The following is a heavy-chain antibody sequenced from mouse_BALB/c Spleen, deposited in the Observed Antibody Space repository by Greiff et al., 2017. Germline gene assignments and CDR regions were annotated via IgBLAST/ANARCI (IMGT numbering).Heavy chain of an antibody. V-gene: IGHV1-12*01. J-gene: IGHJ3*01. CDR2: IYPGNGDT. CDR1: GYTFTSYN. D-gene: IGHD1-1*01. CDR3: AYYYGSSLGFAY. Sequence: QVQLQQPGAELVKPGASVKMSCKASGYTFTSYNMHWVKQTPGQGLEWIGAIYPGNGDTSYNQKFKGKATLTADKSSSTAYMQLSSLTSEDSAVYYCAYYYGSSLGFAYWGQGTLVTVSA.